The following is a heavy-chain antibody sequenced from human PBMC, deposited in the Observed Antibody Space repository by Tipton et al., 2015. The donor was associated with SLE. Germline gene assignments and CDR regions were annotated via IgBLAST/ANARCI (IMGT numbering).Heavy chain of an antibody. D-gene: IGHD3-3*01. J-gene: IGHJ4*02. CDR1: GGSFSGYY. CDR3: VRSSGYYIDF. V-gene: IGHV4-34*01. CDR2: INHSGNT. Sequence: LRLSCAVYGGSFSGYYWTWIRQPPGKGLEWIGEINHSGNTNYSPSLKSRVIMSVDTSKNQFSLRLDPLTAADTAIYYCVRSSGYYIDFWGQGTLVTVSS.